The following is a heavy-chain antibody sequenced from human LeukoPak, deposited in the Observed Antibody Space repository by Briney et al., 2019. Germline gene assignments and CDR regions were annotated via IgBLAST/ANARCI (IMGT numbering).Heavy chain of an antibody. D-gene: IGHD3-10*01. J-gene: IGHJ4*02. V-gene: IGHV3-23*01. CDR2: ISGSGGST. Sequence: GGSLRLSCAASGFTFSSYALSWVRQAPGKGLEWVSAISGSGGSTYYADSVKGRFTISRDNSKNTLYLQMNSLRAEDTAVYYCASRGSFAGYYFDYWGQGTLVTVSS. CDR1: GFTFSSYA. CDR3: ASRGSFAGYYFDY.